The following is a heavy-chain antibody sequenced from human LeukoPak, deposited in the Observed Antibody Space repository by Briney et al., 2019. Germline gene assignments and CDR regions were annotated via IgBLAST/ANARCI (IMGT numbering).Heavy chain of an antibody. CDR2: IYSGGST. D-gene: IGHD4-17*01. Sequence: GGSLRLSCAASGFTVSNSYMSWVRQAPGKGLEWVSVIYSGGSTYYADSVKGRFTISRDNSKNTLYLQMNSLRAEDTAVYYCARVLRDYGDYIPPGAFDIWGQGTMVTVSS. CDR1: GFTVSNSY. J-gene: IGHJ3*02. V-gene: IGHV3-66*01. CDR3: ARVLRDYGDYIPPGAFDI.